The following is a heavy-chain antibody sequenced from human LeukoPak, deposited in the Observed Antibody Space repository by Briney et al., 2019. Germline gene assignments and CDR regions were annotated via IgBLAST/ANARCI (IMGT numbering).Heavy chain of an antibody. D-gene: IGHD3-22*01. Sequence: SETLSLTCTVSGGSIGSYYWSWIRQPAGKGLEWIGRIYTSGSTNYNPSLKSRVTMSVDTSKNQFSLKLSSVTAADTAVYYCARDDPDDSSGYSSWYFDYWGQGTLVTVSS. CDR2: IYTSGST. CDR3: ARDDPDDSSGYSSWYFDY. J-gene: IGHJ4*02. CDR1: GGSIGSYY. V-gene: IGHV4-4*07.